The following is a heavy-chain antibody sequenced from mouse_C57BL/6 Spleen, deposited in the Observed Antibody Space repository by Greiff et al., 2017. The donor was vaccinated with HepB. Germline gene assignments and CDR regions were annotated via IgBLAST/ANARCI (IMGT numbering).Heavy chain of an antibody. V-gene: IGHV1-81*01. J-gene: IGHJ4*01. D-gene: IGHD2-2*01. CDR2: IYPRSGNT. CDR3: ARRGNYGYSYYAMDY. CDR1: GYTFTSYG. Sequence: VQLKESGAELARPGASVKLSCKASGYTFTSYGISWVKQRTGQGLEWIGEIYPRSGNTYYNEKFKGKATLTADKSSSTAYMELRSLTSEDSAVYFCARRGNYGYSYYAMDYWGQGTSVTVSS.